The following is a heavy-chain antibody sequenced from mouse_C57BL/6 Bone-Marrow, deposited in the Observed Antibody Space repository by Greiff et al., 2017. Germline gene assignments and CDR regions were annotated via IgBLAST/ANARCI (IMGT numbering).Heavy chain of an antibody. Sequence: QVQLQQSGPELVKPGASVKISCKASGYAFSSSWMNWVKQRPGKGLEWIGRIYPGDGDTNYNGKFKGKATLTADKSSSTAYMQLSNLTSEDSAVYFCALCYDYEGYYAMDYWGQGTLVTVSS. V-gene: IGHV1-82*01. CDR3: ALCYDYEGYYAMDY. J-gene: IGHJ4*01. CDR1: GYAFSSSW. D-gene: IGHD2-4*01. CDR2: IYPGDGDT.